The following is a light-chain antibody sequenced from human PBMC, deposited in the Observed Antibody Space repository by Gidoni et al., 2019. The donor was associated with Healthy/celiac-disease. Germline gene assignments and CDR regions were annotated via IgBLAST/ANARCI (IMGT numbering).Light chain of an antibody. CDR2: DAS. CDR3: QQYNSYSKT. CDR1: QSISSW. Sequence: DIQMTQSPSTLSASVGDRVTITCRASQSISSWLAWYQQKQGKAPKLLIYDASSLESGVPSRFSGSGSGTEFTLTISSLQPDDFATYYCQQYNSYSKTFGQGTKVEIK. V-gene: IGKV1-5*01. J-gene: IGKJ1*01.